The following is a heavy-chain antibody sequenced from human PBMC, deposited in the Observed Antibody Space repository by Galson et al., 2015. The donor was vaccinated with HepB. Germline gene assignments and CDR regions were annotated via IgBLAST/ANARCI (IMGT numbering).Heavy chain of an antibody. D-gene: IGHD3-22*01. CDR2: INPSGGST. V-gene: IGHV1-46*01. CDR3: ARERPGYDSSGSGFDP. CDR1: GYTFTSYY. J-gene: IGHJ5*02. Sequence: SVKVSCKASGYTFTSYYMHWVRQAPGQGLEWMGIINPSGGSTSYTQKFQGRVTMTRDTSTSTVYMELSSLRSEDTAVYYCARERPGYDSSGSGFDPWGQGTLVTVSS.